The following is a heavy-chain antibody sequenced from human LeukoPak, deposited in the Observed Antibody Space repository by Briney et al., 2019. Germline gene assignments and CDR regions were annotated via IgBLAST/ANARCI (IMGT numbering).Heavy chain of an antibody. V-gene: IGHV3-30*04. Sequence: GGSLRLSCAASGFTFSSYAMHWVRQAPGKGLEWVEVISYDGSNKYYADSVKGRFTISRDNSKNTLYLQMNSLRAEDTAVYYCSRFVYGAAADETGGYWGQGTLVTVSS. D-gene: IGHD6-13*01. CDR1: GFTFSSYA. CDR2: ISYDGSNK. J-gene: IGHJ4*02. CDR3: SRFVYGAAADETGGY.